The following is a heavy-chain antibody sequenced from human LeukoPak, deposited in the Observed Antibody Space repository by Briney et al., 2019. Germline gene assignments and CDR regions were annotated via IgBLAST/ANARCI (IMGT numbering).Heavy chain of an antibody. CDR3: ARDTGALVTHFDY. D-gene: IGHD5-18*01. CDR1: GFAFSSYW. V-gene: IGHV3-7*03. Sequence: GAPRLSCAASGFAFSSYWMSWVRQAPGKGLEWVANIKYDEIEKYHVDSVKGRFTISRDNAKNSLYLQMNSLRAEDTAVYYCARDTGALVTHFDYWGQGTLVTVSS. CDR2: IKYDEIEK. J-gene: IGHJ4*02.